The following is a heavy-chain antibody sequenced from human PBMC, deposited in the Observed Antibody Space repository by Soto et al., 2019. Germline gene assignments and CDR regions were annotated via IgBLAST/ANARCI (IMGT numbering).Heavy chain of an antibody. V-gene: IGHV4-34*01. Sequence: PSETLSLTCAVYGGSFSGYYWSWIRQPPGKGLEWIGEINHSGSTNYNPSLKSRVTISVDTSKNQFSLKLSSVTAADTAVYYCARVNRDRFDLSLAAPRFDYWGQGTLVTVSS. J-gene: IGHJ4*02. CDR3: ARVNRDRFDLSLAAPRFDY. D-gene: IGHD2-15*01. CDR2: INHSGST. CDR1: GGSFSGYY.